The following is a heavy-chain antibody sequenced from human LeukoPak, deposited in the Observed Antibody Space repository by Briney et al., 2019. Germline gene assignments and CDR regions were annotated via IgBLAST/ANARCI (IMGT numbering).Heavy chain of an antibody. Sequence: GSLRLSCAASGFTFSSYSMNWVRQAPGKGLEWVSYISSSSSTIYYADSVKGRFTISRDNAKNSLYLQMNSLRAEDTAVYYCARNEGVLRYFDWLLDAFDIWGQGTMVTVSS. D-gene: IGHD3-9*01. CDR2: ISSSSSTI. J-gene: IGHJ3*02. CDR1: GFTFSSYS. V-gene: IGHV3-48*01. CDR3: ARNEGVLRYFDWLLDAFDI.